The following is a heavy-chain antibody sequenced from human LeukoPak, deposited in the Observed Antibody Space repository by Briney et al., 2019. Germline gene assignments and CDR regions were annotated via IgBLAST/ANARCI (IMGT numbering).Heavy chain of an antibody. CDR3: ARGSDGQAGIPDY. J-gene: IGHJ4*02. CDR1: GFTVSSNY. Sequence: PGGSLRLSCAASGFTVSSNYMSWVRQAPGKGLEWVSVIYSGGSTYYADSVKGRFTVSRDNARNSLYLQMNSLRAEDTAVYYCARGSDGQAGIPDYWGQGTLVTVSS. CDR2: IYSGGST. V-gene: IGHV3-53*01. D-gene: IGHD2-21*01.